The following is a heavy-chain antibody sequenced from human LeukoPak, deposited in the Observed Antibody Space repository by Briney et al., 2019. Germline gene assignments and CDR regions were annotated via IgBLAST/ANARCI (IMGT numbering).Heavy chain of an antibody. CDR3: ARNGRGSGWYPGYYYYYMDV. D-gene: IGHD6-19*01. CDR1: GGSVSSYY. V-gene: IGHV4-4*07. Sequence: SETLSLTCTVSGGSVSSYYWSWIRQPAGKGLEWIGRIYTSGSTNYSPSLKSRVTMSVDTSKNQFSLKLTSVTAADTAVYYCARNGRGSGWYPGYYYYYMDVWGKGTTVTISS. J-gene: IGHJ6*03. CDR2: IYTSGST.